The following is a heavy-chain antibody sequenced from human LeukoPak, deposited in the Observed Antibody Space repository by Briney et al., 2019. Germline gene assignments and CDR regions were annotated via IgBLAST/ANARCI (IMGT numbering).Heavy chain of an antibody. V-gene: IGHV3-72*01. CDR3: ATSPEGATGHM. D-gene: IGHD4/OR15-4a*01. CDR1: GFTFSSYS. CDR2: TRNKANSYTT. J-gene: IGHJ3*02. Sequence: SGGSLRLSCAASGFTFSSYSMDWVRQAPGKGLEWVGRTRNKANSYTTEYAASVKGRFTISRDDSKNSLYLQMNSLKTEDTAMYYCATSPEGATGHMWGQGTMVTVSS.